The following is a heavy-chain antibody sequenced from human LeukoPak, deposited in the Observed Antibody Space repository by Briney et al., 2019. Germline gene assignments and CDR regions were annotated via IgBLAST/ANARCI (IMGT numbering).Heavy chain of an antibody. V-gene: IGHV3-23*01. CDR1: GFTFSSYA. D-gene: IGHD1-1*01. J-gene: IGHJ6*02. CDR3: ARAAVQRDYYYYGMDV. CDR2: ISGSGGST. Sequence: GGSLRLSCAASGFTFSSYAMSWVRQAPGKGLEWVSAISGSGGSTYYADSVKGRFTISRDNSKNTLYLQMNSLRAEDTAVYYCARAAVQRDYYYYGMDVWGQGTTVTVSS.